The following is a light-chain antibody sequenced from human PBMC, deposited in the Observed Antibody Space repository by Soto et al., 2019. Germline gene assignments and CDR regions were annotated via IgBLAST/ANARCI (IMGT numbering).Light chain of an antibody. CDR3: QQSYGTPST. J-gene: IGKJ5*01. CDR1: QSLXRY. CDR2: VAS. V-gene: IGKV1-39*01. Sequence: IQMTQCPSSLSASVGDRVTITCRASQSLXRYLNWDQQKPGKAPNVLXDVASSLQREGPSRFSGSGSATDFTLTITSLQPEDFATYYFQQSYGTPSTFGQGTRLEIK.